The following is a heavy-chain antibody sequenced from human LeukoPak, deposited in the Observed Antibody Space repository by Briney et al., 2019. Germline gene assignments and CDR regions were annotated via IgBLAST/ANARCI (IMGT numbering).Heavy chain of an antibody. D-gene: IGHD3-10*01. Sequence: PSETLSLTCAVYGGSFSGYYWSWIRQPPGKGLEWIGEINHSGSTNYNPSLKSRVTISVDTSKNQFSLKLSSVTAADTAVYYCARVAPFSYGSGSPRPYYFDYWGQGTLVTVSS. CDR2: INHSGST. V-gene: IGHV4-34*01. CDR3: ARVAPFSYGSGSPRPYYFDY. CDR1: GGSFSGYY. J-gene: IGHJ4*02.